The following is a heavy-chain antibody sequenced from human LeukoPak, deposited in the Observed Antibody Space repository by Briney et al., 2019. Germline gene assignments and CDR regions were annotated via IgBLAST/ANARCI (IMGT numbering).Heavy chain of an antibody. J-gene: IGHJ4*02. CDR1: GGSISSYY. D-gene: IGHD2-15*01. V-gene: IGHV4-59*08. CDR2: IYYSGST. Sequence: SETLSLTCTGSGGSISSYYWSWIRQPPGKGLEWIGYIYYSGSTNYNPSLKSRVTISVDTSKNQFSLKLSSVTAADTAMYYCASKVAYCSGGSCYGYFDYWGQGTLVTVSS. CDR3: ASKVAYCSGGSCYGYFDY.